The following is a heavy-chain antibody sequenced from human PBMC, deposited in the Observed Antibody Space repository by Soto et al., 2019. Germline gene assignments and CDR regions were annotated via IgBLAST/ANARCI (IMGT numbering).Heavy chain of an antibody. J-gene: IGHJ4*02. D-gene: IGHD6-19*01. Sequence: PGGFLRLSCAASGFTFSTYSMNWVRQAPGKGLEWVSSISSSSTIYYADSVKGRFTISRDNVQNSLYLQMHSLRAEDTAVYYCARERGSGWTFDYWGQGTLVTVS. V-gene: IGHV3-48*01. CDR3: ARERGSGWTFDY. CDR2: ISSSSTI. CDR1: GFTFSTYS.